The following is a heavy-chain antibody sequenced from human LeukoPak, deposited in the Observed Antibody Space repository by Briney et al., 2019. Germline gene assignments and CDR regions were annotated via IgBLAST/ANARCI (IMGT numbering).Heavy chain of an antibody. J-gene: IGHJ4*02. CDR1: GFTFSSYA. CDR3: ARSPAPYNWNVPFDY. D-gene: IGHD1-20*01. Sequence: GGSLRLFCAASGFTFSSYAMSWVRQAPGKGLEWVSAITSGGGSTYYADSVKGRFTISRDNAKNSLYLQMNSLRAEDTAVYYCARSPAPYNWNVPFDYWGQGTLVTASS. CDR2: ITSGGGST. V-gene: IGHV3-23*01.